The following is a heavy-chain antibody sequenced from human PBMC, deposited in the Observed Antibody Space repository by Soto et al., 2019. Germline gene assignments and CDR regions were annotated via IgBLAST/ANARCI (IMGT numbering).Heavy chain of an antibody. J-gene: IGHJ4*02. Sequence: SETLSLTCTVSGGSISSGDYYWSWIRQPPGKGLEWIGDINYSGSTNYNPSLKSRVTISVDTSKNQFSLKLSSVTAADTAVYYCVRGGRKVTIFALSHFDYWGQGTLVTVSS. CDR3: VRGGRKVTIFALSHFDY. CDR2: INYSGST. D-gene: IGHD3-3*01. CDR1: GGSISSGDYY. V-gene: IGHV4-30-4*01.